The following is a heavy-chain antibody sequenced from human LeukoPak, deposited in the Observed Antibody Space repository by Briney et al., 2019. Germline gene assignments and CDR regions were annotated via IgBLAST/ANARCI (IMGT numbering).Heavy chain of an antibody. CDR1: GFTFSSHW. CDR2: INSDGSSI. CDR3: ARDLEGGYSGYDCDY. J-gene: IGHJ4*02. V-gene: IGHV3-74*01. D-gene: IGHD5-12*01. Sequence: GGPLRLSCAASGFTFSSHWMHWVRQAPGKGLVWVSRINSDGSSISYADSVKGRFTISRDNAKNTLYLQMNSLRAEDTAVYYCARDLEGGYSGYDCDYWGQGTLVTVSS.